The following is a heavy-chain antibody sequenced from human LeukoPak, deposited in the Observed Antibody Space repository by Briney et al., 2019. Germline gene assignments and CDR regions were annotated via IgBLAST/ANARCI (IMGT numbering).Heavy chain of an antibody. CDR1: GFTFSSYD. CDR2: IGTAGDT. Sequence: GGSLRLSCAASGFTFSSYDMHWVRQATGKGLEWVSAIGTAGDTYYPGSVKGRFTISRDNAKNSLYLQMNSLRAEDTAVYYCARERRCQLPVGYFDYWGQGTLVTVSS. V-gene: IGHV3-13*01. D-gene: IGHD2-2*01. CDR3: ARERRCQLPVGYFDY. J-gene: IGHJ4*02.